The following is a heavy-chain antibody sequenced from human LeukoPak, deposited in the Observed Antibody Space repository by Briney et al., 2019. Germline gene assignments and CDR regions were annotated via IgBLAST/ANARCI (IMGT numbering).Heavy chain of an antibody. CDR1: GYTLTELS. CDR2: FDPEDGET. D-gene: IGHD5-12*01. J-gene: IGHJ4*02. CDR3: ARSPSGYSGYDPVYF. V-gene: IGHV1-24*01. Sequence: ASVKVSCKVSGYTLTELSMHWVRQAPGKGLEWMGGFDPEDGETIYAQKFQGRVTITADESTSTAYMELSSLRSKDTAVYYCARSPSGYSGYDPVYFWGQGTLVTVSS.